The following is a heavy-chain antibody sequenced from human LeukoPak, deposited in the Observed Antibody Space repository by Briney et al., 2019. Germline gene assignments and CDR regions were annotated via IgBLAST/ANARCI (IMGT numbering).Heavy chain of an antibody. Sequence: QPGRSLRLSCAASGFTFSSYGMHWVRQAPGKGLEWVAVIWYDGSNKYYADSVKGRFTISRDNSKNTLYLQMNSLRAEDTAVYYCAKSYYYDSSGRESEWGQGTMVTVSS. CDR2: IWYDGSNK. CDR3: AKSYYYDSSGRESE. CDR1: GFTFSSYG. V-gene: IGHV3-33*06. J-gene: IGHJ3*01. D-gene: IGHD3-22*01.